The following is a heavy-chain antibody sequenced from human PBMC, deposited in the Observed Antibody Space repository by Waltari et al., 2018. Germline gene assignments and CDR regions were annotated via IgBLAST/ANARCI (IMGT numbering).Heavy chain of an antibody. CDR3: ARGKKDGWYLDL. CDR2: SNTGGSTT. J-gene: IGHJ2*01. V-gene: IGHV3-74*01. CDR1: GFTFSSNW. Sequence: EVQLVESGGGLVQPGGSLRLSCAASGFTFSSNWMHWVRQAPGKGLVWVSRSNTGGSTTNYADSVKGRFTISRDNAKNTVDLQINSLRAEDTAVYYCARGKKDGWYLDLWGRGSLVTVSS.